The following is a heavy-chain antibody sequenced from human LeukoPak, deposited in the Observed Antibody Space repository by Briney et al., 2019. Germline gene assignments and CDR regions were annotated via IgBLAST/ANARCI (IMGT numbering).Heavy chain of an antibody. Sequence: ASVKVSCKASGYTFTGYYIHWVRQAPGQGLEWMGWINPKTGGTKYVQKFQGRVTMTRDTSISTAYMELGRLRSDDTAIYYCTRDSYYYESSAETNNAFDIWGQGTMVTVSS. D-gene: IGHD3-22*01. CDR1: GYTFTGYY. CDR3: TRDSYYYESSAETNNAFDI. V-gene: IGHV1-2*02. CDR2: INPKTGGT. J-gene: IGHJ3*02.